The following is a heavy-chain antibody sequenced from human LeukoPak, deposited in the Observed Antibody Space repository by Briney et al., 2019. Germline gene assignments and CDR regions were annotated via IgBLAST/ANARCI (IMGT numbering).Heavy chain of an antibody. CDR3: ARAMVRGVIPY. V-gene: IGHV3-30*04. CDR2: ISNDGNIQ. CDR1: GFTFRAYA. Sequence: GRSLRLSCAASGFTFRAYAMHWVRQAPGKGLEWLAVISNDGNIQYYADSVKGRFTISRDNSRNIMNLQTDSLRPEDTALYYCARAMVRGVIPYWGQGTLVTVSS. J-gene: IGHJ4*02. D-gene: IGHD3-10*01.